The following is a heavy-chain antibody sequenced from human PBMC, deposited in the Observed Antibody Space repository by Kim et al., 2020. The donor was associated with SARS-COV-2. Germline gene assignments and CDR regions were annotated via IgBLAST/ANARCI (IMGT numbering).Heavy chain of an antibody. V-gene: IGHV3-21*01. J-gene: IGHJ4*02. Sequence: YADSVKGRFTISRDNAKNSLYLQMNSLRAEDTAVYYCARGLHYDSSRLGYWGQGTLVTVSS. CDR3: ARGLHYDSSRLGY. D-gene: IGHD3-22*01.